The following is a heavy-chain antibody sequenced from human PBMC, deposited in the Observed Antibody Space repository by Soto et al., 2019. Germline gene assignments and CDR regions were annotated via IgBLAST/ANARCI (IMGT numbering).Heavy chain of an antibody. CDR3: ARVPRYSYDIVAVPAVMFDDWFDP. Sequence: QVPLVQSGAEVKRPGASVKVSCKASGYIFMNYAVHWVRQAPGQSLEWVGWINAGNGDTKYSQRLQGRVTITRDTSASTDYMELSSLRSEDTAVYYCARVPRYSYDIVAVPAVMFDDWFDPWGQGTLVTVSS. J-gene: IGHJ5*02. V-gene: IGHV1-3*01. D-gene: IGHD2-2*01. CDR2: INAGNGDT. CDR1: GYIFMNYA.